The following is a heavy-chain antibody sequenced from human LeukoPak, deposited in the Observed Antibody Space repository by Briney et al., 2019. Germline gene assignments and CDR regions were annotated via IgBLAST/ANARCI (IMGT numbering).Heavy chain of an antibody. J-gene: IGHJ6*02. CDR1: GFTFSTHA. Sequence: GGSLRLSCAASGFTFSTHAMSWVRQAPGKGLEWVSAVTSGGSTYNADSVKGRFTIPRDDSKNMLYLQMNSLRAEDTAVYYCAKGQTYYDTLTGYPRYYYYAMDVWGQGTTVTVAS. CDR3: AKGQTYYDTLTGYPRYYYYAMDV. CDR2: VTSGGST. V-gene: IGHV3-23*01. D-gene: IGHD3-9*01.